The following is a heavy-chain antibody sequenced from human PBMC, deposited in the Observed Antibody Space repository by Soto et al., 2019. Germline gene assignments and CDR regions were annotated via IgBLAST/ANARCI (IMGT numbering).Heavy chain of an antibody. Sequence: QVQLVQSGAEVKKPGASVKVSCKASGYTFTSYYMHWVRQAPGQGLEWMGIINPSGGSTSYAQKFQGRVTMTSDTSTSTVYMEQSRLRSEDTAVYYCARGIRGAGYYYYGMDVWGQGTTVTVSS. J-gene: IGHJ6*02. V-gene: IGHV1-46*01. CDR1: GYTFTSYY. CDR3: ARGIRGAGYYYYGMDV. CDR2: INPSGGST.